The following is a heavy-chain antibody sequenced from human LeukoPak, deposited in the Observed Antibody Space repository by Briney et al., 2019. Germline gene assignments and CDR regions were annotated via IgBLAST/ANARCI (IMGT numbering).Heavy chain of an antibody. CDR2: IFYSGAT. Sequence: PSETLSLTCTVSGDSISINYNWGWIRPPPGKGLEWIESIFYSGATYYSPSLKSRVTISVDTSKNQFSLKLSSMTAADTAVYYCVRHRQWLLFPDYWGQGTLVTVSS. D-gene: IGHD6-19*01. CDR3: VRHRQWLLFPDY. V-gene: IGHV4-39*01. J-gene: IGHJ4*02. CDR1: GDSISINYN.